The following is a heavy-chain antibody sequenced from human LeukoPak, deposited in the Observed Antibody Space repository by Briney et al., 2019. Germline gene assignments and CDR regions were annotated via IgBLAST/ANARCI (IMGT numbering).Heavy chain of an antibody. Sequence: SETLSLTCAVYGGPFSGYYWSWIRQPPGKGLEWIGEINHSGSTNYNPSLKSRVTISVDTSKNQFSLKLSSVTAADTAVYYCARGFVGGNSLAYWGQGTLVTVSS. CDR2: INHSGST. D-gene: IGHD4-23*01. CDR1: GGPFSGYY. CDR3: ARGFVGGNSLAY. V-gene: IGHV4-34*01. J-gene: IGHJ4*02.